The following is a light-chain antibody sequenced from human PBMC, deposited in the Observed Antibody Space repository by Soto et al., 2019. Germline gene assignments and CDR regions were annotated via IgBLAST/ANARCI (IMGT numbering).Light chain of an antibody. Sequence: QSVLTQPASVSGSPGQSITVSCTGTSNDVASYNYVSWYQHHPGKAPTLIIFEVTYRPSGVSDRFSGSKSDNTASLTISGLQTEDEAEYYCSSFTINGTVVFGGGTKVTVL. CDR3: SSFTINGTVV. CDR2: EVT. J-gene: IGLJ2*01. V-gene: IGLV2-14*01. CDR1: SNDVASYNY.